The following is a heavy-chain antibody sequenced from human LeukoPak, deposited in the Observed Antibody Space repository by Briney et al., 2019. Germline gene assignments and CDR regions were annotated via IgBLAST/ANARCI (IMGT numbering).Heavy chain of an antibody. CDR3: ARGGYYGSGNDFRFDP. CDR2: IHYTGST. CDR1: GGSISSYY. V-gene: IGHV4-59*01. D-gene: IGHD3-10*01. Sequence: SETLSLTCTVSGGSISSYYWSWIRQSPGKGLECIGYIHYTGSTNYNPSLKSRVTISAETSKNQFSLKLKSVTAADTAVYYCARGGYYGSGNDFRFDPWGQGTLVTVSS. J-gene: IGHJ5*02.